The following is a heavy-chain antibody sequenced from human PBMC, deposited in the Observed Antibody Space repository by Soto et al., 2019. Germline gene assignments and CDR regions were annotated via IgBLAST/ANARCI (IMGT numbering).Heavy chain of an antibody. J-gene: IGHJ6*02. V-gene: IGHV4-31*03. CDR3: ARGYDFWSGSHGMDV. D-gene: IGHD3-3*01. CDR1: GGSISSGGYY. CDR2: IYYSGST. Sequence: PSETLSLTCTVSGGSISSGGYYWSWIRQHPGKGLEWIGYIYYSGSTYYNPSLKSRVTISVDTSKNQFSLKLSSVTAADTAVYYYARGYDFWSGSHGMDVWGQGTTVTVSS.